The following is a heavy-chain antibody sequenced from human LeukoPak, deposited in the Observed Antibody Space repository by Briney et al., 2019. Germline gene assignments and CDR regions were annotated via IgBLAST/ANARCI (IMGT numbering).Heavy chain of an antibody. D-gene: IGHD2-21*02. J-gene: IGHJ4*02. CDR2: IIPILGIA. V-gene: IGHV1-69*04. CDR1: GGTFSSYA. Sequence: GASVKVSCKASGGTFSSYAISWVRQAPGQGLEWMGRIIPILGIANYAQKFQGRVTITADKSTSTAYMELSSLRSEDTAVYYCAREEDGVVVTATPPDYWGQGTLVTVSS. CDR3: AREEDGVVVTATPPDY.